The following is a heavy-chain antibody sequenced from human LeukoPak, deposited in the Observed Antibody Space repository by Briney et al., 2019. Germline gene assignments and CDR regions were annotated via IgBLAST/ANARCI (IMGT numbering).Heavy chain of an antibody. CDR1: GFTLDDHA. Sequence: GGSVTLSCAVSGFTLDDHAVHCARHRPGEGRECVSLISWNGGSIYYADSVKGRFTISRDNSKNSLYLQMNSLGVEDTGLYYCAKGIGIVSTSAPFDYWGQGTLVTVSS. J-gene: IGHJ4*02. D-gene: IGHD5/OR15-5a*01. CDR3: AKGIGIVSTSAPFDY. V-gene: IGHV3-43D*04. CDR2: ISWNGGSI.